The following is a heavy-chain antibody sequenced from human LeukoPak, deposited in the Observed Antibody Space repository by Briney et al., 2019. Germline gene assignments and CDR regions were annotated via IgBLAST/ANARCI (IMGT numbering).Heavy chain of an antibody. CDR3: ASILTYYYGSGSCYIDC. CDR2: IFYSGST. D-gene: IGHD3-10*01. J-gene: IGHJ4*02. CDR1: GASISSSSYY. Sequence: PSETLSLTCTVSGASISSSSYYWGWIRQPPGRGLEWIGSIFYSGSTYYNPSIKSRFTISVDTSKNQFSLKLSSVTAADTAVYYCASILTYYYGSGSCYIDCWGQGTLVTVSS. V-gene: IGHV4-39*01.